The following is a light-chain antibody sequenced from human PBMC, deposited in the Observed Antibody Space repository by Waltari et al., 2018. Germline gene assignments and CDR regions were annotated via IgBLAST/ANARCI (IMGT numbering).Light chain of an antibody. V-gene: IGLV2-8*01. CDR3: SSYAGSNTLV. CDR1: NSDIGTYNY. CDR2: EFN. Sequence: QSALTQPPSASGSPGQSVTISCSGTNSDIGTYNYVSWFQQHPGSSPKLLIYEFNKRPSGVPDRFSGSKSDNRASLTVSGLQADDEAVYHCSSYAGSNTLVFGGGTRLTVL. J-gene: IGLJ2*01.